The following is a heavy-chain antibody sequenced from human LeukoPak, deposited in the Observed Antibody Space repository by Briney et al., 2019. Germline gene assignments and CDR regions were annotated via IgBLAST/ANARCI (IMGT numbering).Heavy chain of an antibody. CDR1: GLTFSSYG. V-gene: IGHV3-21*01. J-gene: IGHJ4*02. Sequence: KPGGSLRLSCAASGLTFSSYGMTWVRQAPGKGLEWVSSISSSSSYIYYADSVKGRFTIPRDNAKNSLYLQMNSLRAEDTAVYYCARDYYYDSSGYYRWGQGTLVTVSS. CDR2: ISSSSSYI. CDR3: ARDYYYDSSGYYR. D-gene: IGHD3-22*01.